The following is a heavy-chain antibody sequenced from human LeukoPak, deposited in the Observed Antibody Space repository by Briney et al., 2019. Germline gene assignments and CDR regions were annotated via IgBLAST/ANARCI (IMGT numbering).Heavy chain of an antibody. CDR2: IDSGSNNI. V-gene: IGHV3-48*01. CDR3: ARGSRPVYNLLTGKRYFDY. J-gene: IGHJ4*02. D-gene: IGHD3-9*01. CDR1: GFTFSTYS. Sequence: GGSLRLSCAASGFTFSTYSMNWVRQAPGKGLEWVSDIDSGSNNIHYADSVKGRFTISRDDAKNSLYLQMDSLRSEDTAVYYCARGSRPVYNLLTGKRYFDYWGQGTLLTVSS.